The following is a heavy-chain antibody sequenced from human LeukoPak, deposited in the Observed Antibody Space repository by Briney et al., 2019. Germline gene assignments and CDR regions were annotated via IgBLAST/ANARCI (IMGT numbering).Heavy chain of an antibody. D-gene: IGHD3-10*01. J-gene: IGHJ4*02. CDR1: GFTFSTHW. CDR2: IKQDGSEK. CDR3: AFGGRYFFDY. Sequence: GGSLRLSCAASGFTFSTHWMSWVRQAPGKGLEWVANIKQDGSEKYYVDSVKGRFTISRDNAKNSLYLQMNSLRAEDTAVYYCAFGGRYFFDYWGQGTLVTVSS. V-gene: IGHV3-7*03.